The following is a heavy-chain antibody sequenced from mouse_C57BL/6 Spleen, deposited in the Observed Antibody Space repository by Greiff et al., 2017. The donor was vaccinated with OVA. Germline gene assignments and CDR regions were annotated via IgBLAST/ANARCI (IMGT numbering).Heavy chain of an antibody. J-gene: IGHJ2*01. D-gene: IGHD4-1*01. CDR2: INYDGSST. V-gene: IGHV5-16*01. Sequence: EVKVVESEGGLVQPGSSMKLSCTASGFTFSDYYMAWVRQVPEKGLEWVANINYDGSSTYYLDSLKSRFIISRDNAKNILYLQMSSLKSEDTATYYCARVRKTGTDYFDYWGQGTTLTVSS. CDR3: ARVRKTGTDYFDY. CDR1: GFTFSDYY.